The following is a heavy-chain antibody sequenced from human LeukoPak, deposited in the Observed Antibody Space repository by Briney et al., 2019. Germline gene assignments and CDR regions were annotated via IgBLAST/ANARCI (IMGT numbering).Heavy chain of an antibody. D-gene: IGHD6-13*01. CDR2: IYYSGST. V-gene: IGHV4-39*01. CDR3: ASLGSAGIDDY. Sequence: SETLSLTCTVSGGSISSSSYYWGWIRQPPGKGLEWIGSIYYSGSTYYNPSLKSRVTISVDTSKNQFSLKLSSVTAADTAVYYCASLGSAGIDDYWGQGTLVTVSS. CDR1: GGSISSSSYY. J-gene: IGHJ4*02.